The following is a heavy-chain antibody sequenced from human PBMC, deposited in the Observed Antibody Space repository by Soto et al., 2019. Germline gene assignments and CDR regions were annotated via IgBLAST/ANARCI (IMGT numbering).Heavy chain of an antibody. V-gene: IGHV3-23*01. D-gene: IGHD6-19*01. CDR3: AKAPGSGWLFDY. J-gene: IGHJ4*02. CDR1: GFTFSSFA. CDR2: ISRSGGTT. Sequence: VGSLRLSCAASGFTFSSFAMSWVRQAPGKGLEWVSGISRSGGTTYYADSVKGRFTISRDNSKHTLYLQVNSLRAEDTAVYYCAKAPGSGWLFDYWGQGTLVTVSS.